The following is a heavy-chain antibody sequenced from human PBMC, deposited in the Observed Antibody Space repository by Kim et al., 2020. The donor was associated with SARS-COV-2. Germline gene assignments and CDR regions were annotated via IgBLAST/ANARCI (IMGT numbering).Heavy chain of an antibody. CDR2: MNPNSGNT. Sequence: ASVKVSCKASGYTFTSYDINWVRQATGQGLEWMGWMNPNSGNTGYAQKFQGRVTMTRNTSISTAYMELSSLRSEDTAVYYCASRGGAVRRTYYYGMDVWGQGTTVTVSS. D-gene: IGHD3-16*01. CDR3: ASRGGAVRRTYYYGMDV. CDR1: GYTFTSYD. V-gene: IGHV1-8*01. J-gene: IGHJ6*02.